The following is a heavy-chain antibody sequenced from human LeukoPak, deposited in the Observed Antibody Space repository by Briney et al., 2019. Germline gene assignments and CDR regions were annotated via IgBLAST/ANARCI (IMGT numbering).Heavy chain of an antibody. CDR2: IYTSGST. CDR3: ARAWAAPVGPSFDY. CDR1: GVSISSGSYY. D-gene: IGHD6-6*01. Sequence: SETLSLTCTVSGVSISSGSYYWSWIRQPAGKGLEWIGRIYTSGSTNYNPSLKSRVTISVDTSKNQFSLKLSSVTAADTAVYYCARAWAAPVGPSFDYWGQGTLVTVSS. V-gene: IGHV4-61*02. J-gene: IGHJ4*02.